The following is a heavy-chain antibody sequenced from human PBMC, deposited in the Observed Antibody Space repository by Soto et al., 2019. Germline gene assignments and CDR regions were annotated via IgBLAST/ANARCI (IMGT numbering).Heavy chain of an antibody. CDR1: GFTFSNYF. CDR2: MSGDGKTI. D-gene: IGHD1-1*01. J-gene: IGHJ5*02. CDR3: ARTYVPGIAGFDP. V-gene: IGHV3-74*01. Sequence: PGGSLRLSCAASGFTFSNYFMHWARQVPGEGLVWVSRMSGDGKTISYADSVKGRFTISRDNAKNTLYLQMNSLRVEDTAVYYCARTYVPGIAGFDPWGQGTLVTVSS.